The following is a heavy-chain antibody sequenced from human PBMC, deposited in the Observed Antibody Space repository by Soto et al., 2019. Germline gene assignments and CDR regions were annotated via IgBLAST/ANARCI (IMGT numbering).Heavy chain of an antibody. D-gene: IGHD3-10*01. CDR1: GFTFSNYW. CDR3: ARDGLGFGEVKWFDL. Sequence: GGSLRLSCAASGFTFSNYWIHWVRQVPGKGLVWVSRMNSDGSTRTYAESVKGRFTISRDNAKNTLYLQMNNLRAEDTGVYYCARDGLGFGEVKWFDLWGQGTLVTVSS. CDR2: MNSDGSTR. V-gene: IGHV3-74*03. J-gene: IGHJ5*02.